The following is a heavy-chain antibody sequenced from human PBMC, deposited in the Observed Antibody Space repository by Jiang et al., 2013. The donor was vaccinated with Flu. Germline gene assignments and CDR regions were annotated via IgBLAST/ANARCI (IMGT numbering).Heavy chain of an antibody. CDR1: GYTFTSYY. J-gene: IGHJ3*02. V-gene: IGHV1-46*01. D-gene: IGHD3-3*01. CDR3: ARFHIENYDFWSGYSYGRNDAFDI. CDR2: INPSGGST. Sequence: EVKKPGASVKVSCKASGYTFTSYYMHWVRQAPGQGLEWMGIINPSGGSTSYAQKFQGRVTMTRDTSTSTVYMELSSLRSEDTAVYYCARFHIENYDFWSGYSYGRNDAFDIWGQGTMVTVSS.